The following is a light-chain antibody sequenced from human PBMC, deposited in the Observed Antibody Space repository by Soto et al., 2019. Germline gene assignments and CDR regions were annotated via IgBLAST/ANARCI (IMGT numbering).Light chain of an antibody. CDR2: EVS. CDR1: STDVGGYNY. Sequence: QSVLALPSSVSGSPGQSITISCTGTSTDVGGYNYVSWYQHHPGKGPKLIIYEVSNRPSGVSDRFSGSKSGNKDSLIISHLEAEDESDYYCGSYTSTDTPFVFGTGTKVTVL. J-gene: IGLJ1*01. V-gene: IGLV2-14*01. CDR3: GSYTSTDTPFV.